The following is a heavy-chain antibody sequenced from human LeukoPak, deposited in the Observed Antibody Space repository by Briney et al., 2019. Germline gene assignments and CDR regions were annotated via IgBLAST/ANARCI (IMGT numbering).Heavy chain of an antibody. CDR2: IYTSGST. V-gene: IGHV4-4*07. J-gene: IGHJ4*02. CDR1: GGSISRYY. CDR3: ARHDYSNYPVFDY. D-gene: IGHD4-11*01. Sequence: SETLSPTCTVSGGSISRYYWSWIRQPAGKGLEWIGRIYTSGSTNYNPSLKSRVTMSVDTSKNQFSLKLSSVTAADTAVYYCARHDYSNYPVFDYWGQGTLVTVSS.